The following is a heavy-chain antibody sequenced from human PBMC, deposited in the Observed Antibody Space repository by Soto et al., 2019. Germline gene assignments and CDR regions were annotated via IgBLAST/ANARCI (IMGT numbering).Heavy chain of an antibody. CDR1: GGTFSSYS. CDR3: ARDPRLRYFDWLSAQYGMDV. CDR2: IIPIFGTA. V-gene: IGHV1-69*06. D-gene: IGHD3-9*01. J-gene: IGHJ6*02. Sequence: RASVKVSCKASGGTFSSYSISWVLQAPGQGLEWMGGIIPIFGTANYAQKFQGRVTITADKSTSTAYMELSSLRSEDTAVYYCARDPRLRYFDWLSAQYGMDVWGQGTTVTVSS.